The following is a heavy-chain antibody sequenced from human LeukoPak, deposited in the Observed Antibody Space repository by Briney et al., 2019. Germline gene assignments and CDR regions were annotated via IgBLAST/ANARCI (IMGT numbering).Heavy chain of an antibody. Sequence: SETLSLTCAVYGGSFSGYYWSWIRQPPGKGLEWIGEINHSGSTNYNPSLKSRVTISVDTSKNQFSLKLSSVTAADTAVYYCARSGVVVPIDYWGQGTLVTVSS. J-gene: IGHJ4*02. CDR3: ARSGVVVPIDY. V-gene: IGHV4-34*01. CDR1: GGSFSGYY. D-gene: IGHD2-15*01. CDR2: INHSGST.